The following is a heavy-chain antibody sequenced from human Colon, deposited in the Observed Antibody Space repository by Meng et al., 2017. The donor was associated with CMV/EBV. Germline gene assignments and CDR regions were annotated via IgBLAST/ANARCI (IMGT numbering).Heavy chain of an antibody. J-gene: IGHJ5*01. D-gene: IGHD2-2*01. V-gene: IGHV1-2*02. CDR2: INPKSGDT. Sequence: ASVLVSCKASSYIFSDCYILWLLQAPAQGLVWMGWINPKSGDTKYAQKFQGRVTMTRDTSITTAYMELSSLISDDTAVYYCVRIGLVVVPTATPRWLTRFDPWGQGTLVTVSS. CDR1: SYIFSDCY. CDR3: VRIGLVVVPTATPRWLTRFDP.